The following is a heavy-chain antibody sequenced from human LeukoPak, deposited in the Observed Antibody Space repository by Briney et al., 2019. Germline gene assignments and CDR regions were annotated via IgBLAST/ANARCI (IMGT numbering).Heavy chain of an antibody. CDR2: ISGSGGST. Sequence: GGSLRLSCAASGFTFSSYAMSWVRQAPGKGLEWVSAISGSGGSTYYADSVKGRFTTSRDNSKNTLYLQMNSLRAEDTAVYYCAKDSQIVVVPSFDYWGQGTLVTVSS. V-gene: IGHV3-23*01. CDR1: GFTFSSYA. J-gene: IGHJ4*02. D-gene: IGHD3-22*01. CDR3: AKDSQIVVVPSFDY.